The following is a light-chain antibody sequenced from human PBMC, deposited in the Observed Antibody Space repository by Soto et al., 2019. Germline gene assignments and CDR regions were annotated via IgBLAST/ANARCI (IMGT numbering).Light chain of an antibody. CDR2: GVS. CDR3: QQSASLPPT. J-gene: IGKJ4*01. CDR1: QGIDSW. Sequence: DIQMTQSPSSVSASVGDKVAITCRASQGIDSWLACYQQKPGKAPQLLIYGVSSLQSGVPSRFKGSGSGTDFTLTISSLQPEDFATYYCQQSASLPPTFGGGTKVDI. V-gene: IGKV1-12*01.